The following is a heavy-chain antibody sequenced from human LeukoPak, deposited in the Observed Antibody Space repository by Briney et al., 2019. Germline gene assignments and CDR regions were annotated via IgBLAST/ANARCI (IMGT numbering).Heavy chain of an antibody. CDR3: AKHFCTGLDCSLFDS. V-gene: IGHV3-23*01. D-gene: IGHD3/OR15-3a*01. Sequence: PGGSLRLSCAASGFTMSHYGVSWVRQAPGKGLEWISGIRSAVETTHYADSVKGRFIISRDNSKNAQSLQLNSLRPEDTALYYCAKHFCTGLDCSLFDSWGQGTLVTVSS. CDR1: GFTMSHYG. J-gene: IGHJ4*02. CDR2: IRSAVETT.